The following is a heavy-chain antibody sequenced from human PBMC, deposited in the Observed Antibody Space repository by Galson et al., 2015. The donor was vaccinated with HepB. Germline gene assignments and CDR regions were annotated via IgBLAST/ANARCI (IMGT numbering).Heavy chain of an antibody. D-gene: IGHD3-22*01. Sequence: SLRLSCAASGFPVSSNYMSWVRQAPGKGLEWVSVIYSGGSTYYADSVKGRFTISRDDSMNTLYLQMNSLRADDTAIYYCARDAGPYDSAVYYPHPYYGRDVWGQGTTVTVSS. V-gene: IGHV3-53*01. CDR1: GFPVSSNY. J-gene: IGHJ6*02. CDR3: ARDAGPYDSAVYYPHPYYGRDV. CDR2: IYSGGST.